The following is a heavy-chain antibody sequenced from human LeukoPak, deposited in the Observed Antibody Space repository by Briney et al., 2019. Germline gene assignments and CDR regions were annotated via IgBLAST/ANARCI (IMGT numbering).Heavy chain of an antibody. D-gene: IGHD4-17*01. CDR1: GGSFSGYY. CDR2: IYYSGST. V-gene: IGHV4-34*01. J-gene: IGHJ4*02. CDR3: ARRNGDYGTYYFDY. Sequence: SETLSLTCAVYGGSFSGYYWSWIRQPPGKGLEWIGSIYYSGSTYYNPSLKSRVTISVDTSKNQFSLKLSSVTAADTAVYYCARRNGDYGTYYFDYWGQGTLVTVSS.